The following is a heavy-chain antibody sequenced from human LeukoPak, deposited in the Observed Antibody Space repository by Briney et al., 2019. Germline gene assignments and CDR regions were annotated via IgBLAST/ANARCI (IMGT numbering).Heavy chain of an antibody. CDR3: ARRAGAYSHPYDY. J-gene: IGHJ4*02. V-gene: IGHV3-53*01. D-gene: IGHD4/OR15-4a*01. CDR2: IYSDNT. CDR1: GFTFSRIA. Sequence: GGSLRLSCAGSGFTFSRIAMHWVRQAPGKGLEWVSFIYSDNTHYSDSVKGRFTISRDNSKNTLYLQMNSLRAEDTAVYYCARRAGAYSHPYDYWGQGTLVTVSS.